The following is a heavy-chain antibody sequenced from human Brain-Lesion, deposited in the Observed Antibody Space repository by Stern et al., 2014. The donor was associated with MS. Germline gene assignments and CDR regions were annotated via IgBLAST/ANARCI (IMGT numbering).Heavy chain of an antibody. CDR3: ATLSPGAGGNYYRHFDY. CDR1: GYTLTELS. D-gene: IGHD1-26*01. V-gene: IGHV1-24*01. Sequence: VQLVESGAEVKKPGASVKVSCKVSGYTLTELSMHWVRQAPRQGLAWMGGFDPEDGETIYAQKFQGRVTMTEDTSTDTAYMELSSLRSEDTAVYYCATLSPGAGGNYYRHFDYWGQGTLVTVSS. J-gene: IGHJ4*02. CDR2: FDPEDGET.